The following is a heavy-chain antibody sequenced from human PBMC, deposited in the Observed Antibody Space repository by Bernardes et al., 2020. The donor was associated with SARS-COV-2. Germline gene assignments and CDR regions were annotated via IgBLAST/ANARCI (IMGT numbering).Heavy chain of an antibody. CDR1: GYTLTELS. CDR3: ATGPAVARPGWFDP. D-gene: IGHD6-19*01. V-gene: IGHV1-24*01. CDR2: FDPEDGET. Sequence: SLKVSCKVSGYTLTELSMHWVRQAPGKGLEWMGGFDPEDGETIYAQKFQGRVTMTEDTSTDTAYMELSSLRSEDTAVYYCATGPAVARPGWFDPWGQGTLVTVSS. J-gene: IGHJ5*02.